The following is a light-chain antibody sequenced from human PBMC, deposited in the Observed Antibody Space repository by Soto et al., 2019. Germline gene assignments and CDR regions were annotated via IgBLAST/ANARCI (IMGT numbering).Light chain of an antibody. Sequence: EIVLTQSPGTLSLSPGERATLSCRASQSVSSSYLAWYQQQPGQAPRLLIYGASSRATGIPDRFSGSGSGTDVTLTINRLEPEDFAVYYCQQYGSSPPYPFGQGTKLEIK. CDR2: GAS. CDR1: QSVSSSY. J-gene: IGKJ2*01. CDR3: QQYGSSPPYP. V-gene: IGKV3-20*01.